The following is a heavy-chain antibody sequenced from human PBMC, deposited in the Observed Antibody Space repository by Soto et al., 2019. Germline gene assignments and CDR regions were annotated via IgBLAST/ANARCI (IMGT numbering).Heavy chain of an antibody. CDR3: ARGKRRGFTMVRGVIIREKSSFDY. CDR1: GGSFSGYY. V-gene: IGHV4-34*01. D-gene: IGHD3-10*01. J-gene: IGHJ4*02. CDR2: INHSGST. Sequence: QVQLQQWGAGLLKPSETLSLTCAVYGGSFSGYYWSWIRQPPGKGLEWIGEINHSGSTNYNPSLKSRVTISVDTSKNQVSLKLSSVTAADTAVYYCARGKRRGFTMVRGVIIREKSSFDYWGQGTLVTVSS.